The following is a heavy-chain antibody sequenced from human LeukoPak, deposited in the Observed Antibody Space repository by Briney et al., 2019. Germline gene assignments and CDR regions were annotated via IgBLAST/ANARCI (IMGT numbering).Heavy chain of an antibody. CDR3: ARDGHYDSSGYSSDY. V-gene: IGHV3-21*01. CDR1: GFTFDNYN. D-gene: IGHD3-22*01. CDR2: ISSTSGNI. J-gene: IGHJ4*02. Sequence: PGESLRLSCGASGFTFDNYNMNWVRQAPGKGLEWVASISSTSGNIFHADSVKGRFTISRDNAKQSLYLQMNSLRAEDTAVYYCARDGHYDSSGYSSDYWGQGTLVTVSS.